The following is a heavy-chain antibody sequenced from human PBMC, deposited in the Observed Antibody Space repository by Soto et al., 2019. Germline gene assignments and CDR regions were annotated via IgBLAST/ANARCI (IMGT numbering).Heavy chain of an antibody. CDR1: GFTFSSYA. CDR3: AKALGCSSNWSPSDY. CDR2: ISGSGGST. V-gene: IGHV3-23*01. J-gene: IGHJ4*02. Sequence: GGSLRLSCAASGFTFSSYAMSWVRQAPGKGLEWVSAISGSGGSTYYADSVKGRFTISRDNSKNTLYLQMNSLRAEDTAVYYCAKALGCSSNWSPSDYWRQGTLVTVSS. D-gene: IGHD6-13*01.